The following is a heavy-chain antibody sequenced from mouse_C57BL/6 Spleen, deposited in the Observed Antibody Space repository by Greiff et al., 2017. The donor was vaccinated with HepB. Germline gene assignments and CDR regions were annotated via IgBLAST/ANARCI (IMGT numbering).Heavy chain of an antibody. CDR2: IDPSDSET. CDR3: ARSGYPYYFDY. CDR1: GYTFTSYW. Sequence: QVHVKQPGAELVRPGSSVKLSCKASGYTFTSYWMHWVKQRPIQGLEWIGNIDPSDSETHYNQKFKDKATLTVDKSSSTAYMQLSSLTSEDSAVYYCARSGYPYYFDYWGQGTTLTVSS. D-gene: IGHD3-1*01. V-gene: IGHV1-52*01. J-gene: IGHJ2*01.